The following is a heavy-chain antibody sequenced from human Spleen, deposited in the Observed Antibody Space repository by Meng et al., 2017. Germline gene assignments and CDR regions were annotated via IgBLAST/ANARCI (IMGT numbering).Heavy chain of an antibody. D-gene: IGHD2-15*01. CDR1: GGSISSSSYY. V-gene: IGHV4-31*03. Sequence: SETLSLTCTVSGGSISSSSYYWGWIRQHPGKGLEWIGNIFYSGSTSYNPSLKSRVTISLDTSKSQFSLKLRSVTTADTAVYYCARVPLGYCSGDKCPTAWFDPWGQGTLVTVSS. J-gene: IGHJ5*02. CDR3: ARVPLGYCSGDKCPTAWFDP. CDR2: IFYSGST.